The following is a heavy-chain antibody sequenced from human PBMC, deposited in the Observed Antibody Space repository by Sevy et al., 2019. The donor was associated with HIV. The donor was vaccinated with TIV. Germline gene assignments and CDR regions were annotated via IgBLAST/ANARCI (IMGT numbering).Heavy chain of an antibody. D-gene: IGHD2-15*01. Sequence: GESLKISCAASGLTFSSYAMAWVRQAPGKRLEWISAISGSGDRTYYAESVKGRFTISRDNSKNMVYLQMNSLRAEDTAVYYCAKDKGGLLPSYGMDVWGQGTTVTVSS. CDR3: AKDKGGLLPSYGMDV. J-gene: IGHJ6*02. V-gene: IGHV3-23*01. CDR1: GLTFSSYA. CDR2: ISGSGDRT.